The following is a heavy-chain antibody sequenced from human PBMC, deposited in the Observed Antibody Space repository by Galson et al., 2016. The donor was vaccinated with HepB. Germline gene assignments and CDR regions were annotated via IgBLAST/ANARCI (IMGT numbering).Heavy chain of an antibody. V-gene: IGHV3-30*04. J-gene: IGHJ4*02. CDR2: DSMDGRRK. D-gene: IGHD2/OR15-2a*01. CDR3: AKRHEYCPPVGCSVDY. CDR1: GFTFSTYA. Sequence: SLRLSCAASGFTFSTYALSWVRQAPGKGLEWVAADSMDGRRKWYAESVEGRFTISRDNFNNMLYLQMSSLIPDDTAVYFCAKRHEYCPPVGCSVDYWGQGTLVSVSS.